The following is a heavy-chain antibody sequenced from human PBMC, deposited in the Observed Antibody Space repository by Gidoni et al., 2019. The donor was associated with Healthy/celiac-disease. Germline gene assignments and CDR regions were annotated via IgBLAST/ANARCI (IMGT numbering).Heavy chain of an antibody. Sequence: QVTLKESGPVLVKPTETLTLTCTVSGFSLSNARMGVSWIRQPPGKALEWLAHIFSNDEKSYSTSLKSRLTISKDTSKSQVVLTMTNMDPVDTATYYCARISYDFWSGSYYYSMDVWGQGTTVTVSS. V-gene: IGHV2-26*01. D-gene: IGHD3-3*01. CDR1: GFSLSNARMG. CDR3: ARISYDFWSGSYYYSMDV. CDR2: IFSNDEK. J-gene: IGHJ6*02.